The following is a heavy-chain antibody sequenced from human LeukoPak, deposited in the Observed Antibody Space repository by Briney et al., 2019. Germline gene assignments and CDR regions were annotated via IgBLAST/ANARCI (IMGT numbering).Heavy chain of an antibody. V-gene: IGHV4-59*01. CDR1: GGSISSYY. D-gene: IGHD5-12*01. CDR2: IYYSGST. J-gene: IGHJ6*03. Sequence: PSETLSLTCTVSGGSISSYYWSWIRQPPGKGLEWIGYIYYSGSTNYNPSLKSRVTISVDTSKNQFSLKLSSVTAADTAVYYCARDEMGYSGYGADYYYYMDVWGKGTTVTVSS. CDR3: ARDEMGYSGYGADYYYYMDV.